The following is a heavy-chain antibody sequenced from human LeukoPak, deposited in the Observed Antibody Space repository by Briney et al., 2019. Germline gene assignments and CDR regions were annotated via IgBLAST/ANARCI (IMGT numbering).Heavy chain of an antibody. CDR1: GYTFTGYY. D-gene: IGHD6-13*01. J-gene: IGHJ5*02. CDR3: ARASGPIAAAAWFDP. CDR2: INPSGGST. V-gene: IGHV1-46*01. Sequence: ASVKVSCKASGYTFTGYYMHWVRQAPGQGLEWMGIINPSGGSTSYAQKFQGRVTMTRDTSTSTVYMELSSLRSEDTAVYYCARASGPIAAAAWFDPWGQGTLVTVSS.